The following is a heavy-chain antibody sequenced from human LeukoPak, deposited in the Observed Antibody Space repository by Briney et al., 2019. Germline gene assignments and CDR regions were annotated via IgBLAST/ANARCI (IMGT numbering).Heavy chain of an antibody. CDR2: INTNTGNP. J-gene: IGHJ6*03. D-gene: IGHD6-13*01. V-gene: IGHV7-4-1*02. Sequence: GASVKVSCKASGYTFTSYAMNWVRQAPGQGLEWMGWINTNTGNPTYAQGFTGRFVFSLDTSVSTAYLQISSLKAEDTAVYYCARGDSSSWYYYYYYMDVWGKGTTVTVSS. CDR1: GYTFTSYA. CDR3: ARGDSSSWYYYYYYMDV.